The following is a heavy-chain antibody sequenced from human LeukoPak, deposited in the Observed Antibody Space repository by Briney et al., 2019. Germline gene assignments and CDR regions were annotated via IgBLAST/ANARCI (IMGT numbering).Heavy chain of an antibody. J-gene: IGHJ5*02. CDR3: ARVRYGDYENWFDP. CDR1: GGSISGYY. CDR2: IYYSGST. Sequence: PSETLSLTCTVSGGSISGYYWSWIRQPPGKGLEWVGYIYYSGSTNYNPSLKSRVTISVDTSKNQFSLKLSSVTAADTAVYYCARVRYGDYENWFDPWGQGTLVTVSS. D-gene: IGHD4-17*01. V-gene: IGHV4-59*01.